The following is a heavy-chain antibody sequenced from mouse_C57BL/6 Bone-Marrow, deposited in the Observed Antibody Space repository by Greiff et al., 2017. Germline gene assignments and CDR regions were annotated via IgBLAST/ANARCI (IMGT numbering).Heavy chain of an antibody. J-gene: IGHJ2*01. CDR2: IDPSDSYT. CDR1: GYTFTSYW. Sequence: QVQLKQPGAELVMPGASVKLSCKASGYTFTSYWMHWVKQRPGQGLEWIGEIDPSDSYTNYNQKFQGKSTLTVDKSSITAYLQLSSLTSEDSAVYYCEKNWAGYYFDYWGQGTTLTVSS. D-gene: IGHD4-1*01. V-gene: IGHV1-69*01. CDR3: EKNWAGYYFDY.